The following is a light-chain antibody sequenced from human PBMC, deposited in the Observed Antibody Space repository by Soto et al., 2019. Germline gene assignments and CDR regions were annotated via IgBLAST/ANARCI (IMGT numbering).Light chain of an antibody. CDR3: SSYAGINLE. CDR2: EVT. V-gene: IGLV2-8*01. J-gene: IGLJ2*01. Sequence: QSSLTQPPSASGSPGQSVTISCTGTSSDVGDSNYVSWYQQHPGKAPKLMIYEVTKRPSGVPDRFSGSKSGNTASLTVSGLQAEDESDYYCSSYAGINLEFGGGTKLTVL. CDR1: SSDVGDSNY.